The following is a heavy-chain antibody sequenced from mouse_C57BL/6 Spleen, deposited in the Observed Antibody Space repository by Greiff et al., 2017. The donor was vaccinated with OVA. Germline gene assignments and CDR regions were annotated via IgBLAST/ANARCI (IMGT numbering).Heavy chain of an antibody. V-gene: IGHV1-59*01. Sequence: QVQLQQPGAELVRPGTSVKLSCKASGYTFTSYWMHWVKQRPGQGLEWIGVIDPSDSYTNYNQKFKGKATLTVDTSSSTAYMQLSSLTSEDSAVYYCARSGYDYDRGYFDVWGTGTTVTVSS. CDR1: GYTFTSYW. CDR3: ARSGYDYDRGYFDV. J-gene: IGHJ1*03. D-gene: IGHD2-4*01. CDR2: IDPSDSYT.